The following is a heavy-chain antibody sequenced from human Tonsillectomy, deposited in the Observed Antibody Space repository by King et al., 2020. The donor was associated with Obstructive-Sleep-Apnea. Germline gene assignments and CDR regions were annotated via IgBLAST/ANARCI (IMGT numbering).Heavy chain of an antibody. V-gene: IGHV4-39*01. Sequence: LQLQESGPGLVKPSETLSLTCTVSGGSISSSSYYWGWIRQPPGKGLEWIGTIYHTGTTYYNPSLKSRVTVSVDTPKNQFSLKLSSMTAADKAMYYCASPGYCTTTTCYAHFQHWGQGTLVTVSS. J-gene: IGHJ1*01. CDR2: IYHTGTT. D-gene: IGHD2-2*01. CDR1: GGSISSSSYY. CDR3: ASPGYCTTTTCYAHFQH.